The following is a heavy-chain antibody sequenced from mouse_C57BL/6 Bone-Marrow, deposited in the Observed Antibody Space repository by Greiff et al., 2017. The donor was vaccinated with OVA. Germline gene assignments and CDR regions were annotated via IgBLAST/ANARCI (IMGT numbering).Heavy chain of an antibody. V-gene: IGHV1-39*01. D-gene: IGHD1-1*01. CDR1: GYSFTDYN. Sequence: QLQQSGPELVKPGASVKLSCKASGYSFTDYNMNWVKQSNGKSLEWIGVINPNYGTTSNNQKFKGKATLTVDQSSSTAYMQLNSLTSEDSAVYYCSFYYGSSYRYFDVWGTGTTVTVSS. CDR2: INPNYGTT. J-gene: IGHJ1*03. CDR3: SFYYGSSYRYFDV.